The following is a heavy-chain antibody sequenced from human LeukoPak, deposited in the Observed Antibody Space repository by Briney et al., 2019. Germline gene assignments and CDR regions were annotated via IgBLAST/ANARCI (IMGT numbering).Heavy chain of an antibody. J-gene: IGHJ4*02. CDR2: ITSSSTYM. V-gene: IGHV3-21*01. Sequence: GGSLRLSCAASGFTVSSNYMSWVRQAPGKGLEWVSSITSSSTYMNYADSVTGRFTISRDNAKNSLYLQMSSLRAEDTAVYYCARDLYSGYDWGGTFDYWGQGTLDTVSS. D-gene: IGHD5-12*01. CDR3: ARDLYSGYDWGGTFDY. CDR1: GFTVSSNY.